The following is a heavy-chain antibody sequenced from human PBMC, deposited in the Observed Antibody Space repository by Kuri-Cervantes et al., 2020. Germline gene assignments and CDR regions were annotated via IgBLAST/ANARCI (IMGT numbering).Heavy chain of an antibody. CDR2: ISSSSSTI. J-gene: IGHJ3*02. V-gene: IGHV3-48*04. CDR1: GFTFSSYS. D-gene: IGHD6-13*01. Sequence: GESLKISCAASGFTFSSYSMNWVRQAPGKGLEWVSSISSSSSTIYYADSVKGRFTISRDNAKNSLYLQMNSLRAEDTAVYYCARDTLTYSSSWFDAFDIWGQGTMVTVSS. CDR3: ARDTLTYSSSWFDAFDI.